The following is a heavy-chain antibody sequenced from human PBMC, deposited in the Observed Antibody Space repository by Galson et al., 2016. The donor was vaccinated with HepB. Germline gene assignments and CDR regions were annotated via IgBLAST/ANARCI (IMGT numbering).Heavy chain of an antibody. D-gene: IGHD7-27*01. CDR2: SDYSGST. J-gene: IGHJ2*01. Sequence: TLSLTRTVSGGSISSYYWSWIRQPPGKGLEWIGYSDYSGSTYYNPSLKSRITISIDSSKNQFSLKVNSVTAADTAVYYCARETGTHWYFDFWGRGTLITVSS. CDR1: GGSISSYY. CDR3: ARETGTHWYFDF. V-gene: IGHV4-30-4*08.